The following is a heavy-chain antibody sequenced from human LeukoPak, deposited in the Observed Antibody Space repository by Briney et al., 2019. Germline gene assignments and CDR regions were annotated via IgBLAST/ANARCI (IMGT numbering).Heavy chain of an antibody. CDR1: GFTFSSYG. V-gene: IGHV3-30*18. CDR2: ISYDGSNK. D-gene: IGHD4-17*01. J-gene: IGHJ4*02. CDR3: AKVPHGDYAVDY. Sequence: PGRSLRLSCAASGFTFSSYGMHWVRQAPGKGLEWVAVISYDGSNKYYADSVKGRFTISRDNSKNTLYLQMNSLGAEDTAVYYSAKVPHGDYAVDYWGQGTLVTVSS.